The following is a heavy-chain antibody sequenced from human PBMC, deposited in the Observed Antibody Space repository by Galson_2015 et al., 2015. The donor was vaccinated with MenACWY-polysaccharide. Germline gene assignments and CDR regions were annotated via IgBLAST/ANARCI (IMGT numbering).Heavy chain of an antibody. V-gene: IGHV3-48*02. CDR2: ISPSTTM. CDR3: ARSGSHDY. Sequence: SLRLSCAASGFTFSNYRMNWVRQAPGKGLEWVSYISPSTTMLYADSVRGRFTISRDNAENSLYLQMNSLRDEDTAVYYCARSGSHDYWGQGTLVTVSS. CDR1: GFTFSNYR. J-gene: IGHJ4*02. D-gene: IGHD1-26*01.